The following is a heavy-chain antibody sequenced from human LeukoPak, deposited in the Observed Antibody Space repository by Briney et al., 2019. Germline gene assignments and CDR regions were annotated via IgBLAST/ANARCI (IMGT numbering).Heavy chain of an antibody. V-gene: IGHV1-69*01. Sequence: SVKVSCKASGGTFSSYTISWVRQAPGQGLEWMGGIIPIFGTANYAQKFQGRVTITADESTSTAYMELSSLRSEDTAVYYCARDYRIAAAGYAFDIWGQGTMVTVSS. CDR2: IIPIFGTA. D-gene: IGHD6-13*01. J-gene: IGHJ3*02. CDR1: GGTFSSYT. CDR3: ARDYRIAAAGYAFDI.